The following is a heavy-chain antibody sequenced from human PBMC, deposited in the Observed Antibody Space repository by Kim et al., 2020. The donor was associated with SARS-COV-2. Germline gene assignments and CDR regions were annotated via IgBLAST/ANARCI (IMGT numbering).Heavy chain of an antibody. D-gene: IGHD2-15*01. CDR3: ARGRGGNAFFYYYYGMDV. CDR2: IYYSGST. V-gene: IGHV4-31*03. CDR1: GGSISSGGYY. J-gene: IGHJ6*02. Sequence: SETLSLTCTVSGGSISSGGYYWSWIRQHPGKGLEWIGYIYYSGSTYYNPSLKSRVTISVDTSKNQFSLKLSSVTAADTAVYYCARGRGGNAFFYYYYGMDVWGLGTTVTVSS.